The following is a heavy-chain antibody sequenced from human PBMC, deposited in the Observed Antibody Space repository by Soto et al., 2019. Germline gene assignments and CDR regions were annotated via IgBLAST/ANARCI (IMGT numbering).Heavy chain of an antibody. D-gene: IGHD6-13*01. CDR1: GFTFSSYG. CDR2: ISYDGSNK. V-gene: IGHV3-30*18. Sequence: VGSLRLSWAASGFTFSSYGMHWVRQAPGKGLEWVAVISYDGSNKYYADSVKGRFTISRDNSKNTLYLQMNSLRAEDTAVYYCAKARSSWYYYYGMDVWGQGTTVTVSS. J-gene: IGHJ6*02. CDR3: AKARSSWYYYYGMDV.